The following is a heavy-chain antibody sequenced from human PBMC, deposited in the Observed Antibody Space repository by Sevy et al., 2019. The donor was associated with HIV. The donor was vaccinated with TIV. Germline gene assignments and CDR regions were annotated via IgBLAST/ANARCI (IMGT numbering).Heavy chain of an antibody. J-gene: IGHJ4*02. V-gene: IGHV3-48*02. CDR1: GFTFSSYS. CDR2: ISSSSGTI. CDR3: ARNKVWIQLIDY. D-gene: IGHD5-18*01. Sequence: GESLKISCAASGFTFSSYSMNWVRQAPGKGLEWVSYISSSSGTIYYADSVKGRFTISRDNAKNSLYLQMNSLRDEDTAVYYCARNKVWIQLIDYWGQGTLVTVSS.